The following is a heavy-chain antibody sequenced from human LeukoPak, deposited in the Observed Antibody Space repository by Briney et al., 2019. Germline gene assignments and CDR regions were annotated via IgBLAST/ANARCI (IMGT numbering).Heavy chain of an antibody. CDR2: VFDSRIS. J-gene: IGHJ4*02. CDR3: ARTDSRGSRHIDY. Sequence: PSETLSLTCTVSGGSISGFFWSWIRQSPDKGLEWNGYVFDSRISDYNPSLKSRVTMSVDTSRRSFSLNVTSVTAADTAVYFCARTDSRGSRHIDYWGRGTLVIVSS. D-gene: IGHD3-22*01. CDR1: GGSISGFF. V-gene: IGHV4-59*12.